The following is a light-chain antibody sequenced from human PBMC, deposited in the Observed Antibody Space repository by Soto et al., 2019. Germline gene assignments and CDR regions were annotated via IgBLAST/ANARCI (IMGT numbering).Light chain of an antibody. CDR3: QQRADWPRT. V-gene: IGKV3-11*01. J-gene: IGKJ1*01. Sequence: EIVLTQSPATLSLSPGERATLSCRASQSVCYFLSWYQQKPGQTPRLLIYDVSNRATGVPARFSGSGSETDFTLTISSLEPEDFAVYYCQQRADWPRTFGQGTKVEIK. CDR2: DVS. CDR1: QSVCYF.